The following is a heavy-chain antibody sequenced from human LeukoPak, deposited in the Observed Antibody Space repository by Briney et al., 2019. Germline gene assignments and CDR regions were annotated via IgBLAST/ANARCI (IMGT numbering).Heavy chain of an antibody. CDR3: AREYSGSWYSGFDI. J-gene: IGHJ3*02. CDR1: GFTVSSNY. CDR2: IYSGGST. V-gene: IGHV3-66*01. Sequence: PGGSLRLSCAASGFTVSSNYMSWVRQAPGKGLEWVSVIYSGGSTYYADSVKGRFTISRDNSKNTLYLQMNSLRAEDTAVYYCAREYSGSWYSGFDIWGQGTMVTVSS. D-gene: IGHD6-13*01.